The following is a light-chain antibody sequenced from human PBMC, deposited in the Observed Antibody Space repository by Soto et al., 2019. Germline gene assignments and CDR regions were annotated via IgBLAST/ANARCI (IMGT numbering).Light chain of an antibody. J-gene: IGKJ1*01. Sequence: DIQMTQSPPSLSASVGDRVTITCRASQGISTYLNWYQQKPGKAPKLLIYAASSLQSGVPSRFSGSGSETDFTLTISSLQPEDFATYSCRQSYSTTWTFGQGTKV. CDR3: RQSYSTTWT. CDR1: QGISTY. V-gene: IGKV1-39*01. CDR2: AAS.